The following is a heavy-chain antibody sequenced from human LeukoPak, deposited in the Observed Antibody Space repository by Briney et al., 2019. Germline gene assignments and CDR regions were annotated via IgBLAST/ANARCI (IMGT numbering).Heavy chain of an antibody. CDR3: ATVTTIYHYYGMDV. CDR2: IDPSDSYT. J-gene: IGHJ6*02. V-gene: IGHV5-10-1*01. CDR1: GYSFTSYW. Sequence: GESLKISCKGSGYSFTSYWITWVRQMPGKGLEWMGRIDPSDSYTNYSPSFQGHVTISADKSISTAYLQWSSLKASDTAMYYCATVTTIYHYYGMDVWGQGTTVTVSS. D-gene: IGHD4-17*01.